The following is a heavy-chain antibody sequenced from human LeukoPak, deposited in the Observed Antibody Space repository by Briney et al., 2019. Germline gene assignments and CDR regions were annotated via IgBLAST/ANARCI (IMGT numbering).Heavy chain of an antibody. Sequence: GGSLRLSCAASGFTFSDYYMSWIRQAPGKGLEWVSYISSGGSTIYYADSVKGRFTISRDNAKNSLYLQMNSLRAEDTAVYYCAKDGRITVVRGVIINPRPYYYMDVWGKGTTVTISS. V-gene: IGHV3-11*04. CDR2: ISSGGSTI. CDR1: GFTFSDYY. J-gene: IGHJ6*03. D-gene: IGHD3-10*01. CDR3: AKDGRITVVRGVIINPRPYYYMDV.